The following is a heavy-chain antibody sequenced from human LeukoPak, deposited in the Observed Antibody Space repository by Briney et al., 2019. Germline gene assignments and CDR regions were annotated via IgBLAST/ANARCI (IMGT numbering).Heavy chain of an antibody. D-gene: IGHD3-3*01. CDR1: GFTVSSNY. J-gene: IGHJ6*02. V-gene: IGHV3-66*01. CDR3: ARGGFWSGNGMDV. CDR2: LYIAGST. Sequence: GGSLRLSCAASGFTVSSNYMSWVRQAPGKGLKCVSVLYIAGSTCYADSVKGRLTISRDNSKNTLYLQMNSLSVEDTAIYYCARGGFWSGNGMDVWGQGTTVIVSS.